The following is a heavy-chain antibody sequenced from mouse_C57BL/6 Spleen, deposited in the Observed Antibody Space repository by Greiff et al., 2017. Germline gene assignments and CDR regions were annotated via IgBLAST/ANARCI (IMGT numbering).Heavy chain of an antibody. CDR2: IRLKSDNYAT. J-gene: IGHJ3*01. CDR3: TGPPPMFAY. Sequence: EVQLVESGGGLVQPGGSMKLSCVASGFTFSNYWMNWVRQSPEKGLEWVAQIRLKSDNYATHYAESVKGRFTISRDDSKSSVYLQMNNLRAEDTGIYYCTGPPPMFAYWGQGTLVTVSA. CDR1: GFTFSNYW. V-gene: IGHV6-3*01.